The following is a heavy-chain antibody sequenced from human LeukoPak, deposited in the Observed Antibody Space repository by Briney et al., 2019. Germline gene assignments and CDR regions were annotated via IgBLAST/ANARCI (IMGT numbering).Heavy chain of an antibody. CDR3: ARRAGYTSSWYVY. V-gene: IGHV4-4*07. Sequence: PSETLSLTCTVSGGSISTYYWSWIRQPAGKGLEWIGRIYISGSTNYNPSLKSRVTMSVDTAKNQLSLKLTSVTAADTAVYYCARRAGYTSSWYVYWGRGTLVTVSS. D-gene: IGHD6-13*01. J-gene: IGHJ4*02. CDR2: IYISGST. CDR1: GGSISTYY.